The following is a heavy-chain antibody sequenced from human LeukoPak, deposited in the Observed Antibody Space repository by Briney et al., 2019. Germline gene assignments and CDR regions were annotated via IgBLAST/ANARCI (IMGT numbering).Heavy chain of an antibody. CDR1: GYTLTELS. CDR3: ATEGAYCGGDCFKFDY. D-gene: IGHD2-21*02. V-gene: IGHV1-24*01. CDR2: FDPEDGET. Sequence: ASVKVSCKVSGYTLTELSMHWVRQAPGKGLEWMGGFDPEDGETIYAQKFQGRVTMTEDTSTDTAYMELSSLRSEDTAVYYCATEGAYCGGDCFKFDYWGQGTLVTVSS. J-gene: IGHJ4*02.